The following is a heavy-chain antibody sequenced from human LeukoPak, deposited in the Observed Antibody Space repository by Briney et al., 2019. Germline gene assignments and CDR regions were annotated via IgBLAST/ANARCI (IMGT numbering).Heavy chain of an antibody. Sequence: PGGSLRLSCAASGFTFSSYAMSWVRQAPGKGLEWVSAISGSGGSTYYADSVKGRFTISRDNSKNTLYLQMNSLRAEDTAVYYCARDSNYYGSGYYFDYWGQGTLVTVSS. J-gene: IGHJ4*02. CDR2: ISGSGGST. CDR1: GFTFSSYA. V-gene: IGHV3-23*01. D-gene: IGHD3-10*01. CDR3: ARDSNYYGSGYYFDY.